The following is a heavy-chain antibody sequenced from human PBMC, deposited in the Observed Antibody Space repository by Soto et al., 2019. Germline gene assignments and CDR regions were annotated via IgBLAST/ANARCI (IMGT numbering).Heavy chain of an antibody. Sequence: QGQLVQSGAEVKKPGASVKVSCKASGYSFIGYYIHWVRQAPGQGLEWMGWMPPNSGGTDYAQKFQGRVTRTGDTSISTAYMELNRLGSDDTDVYYCARASMIVDKYDFWGQGTQVTVSS. D-gene: IGHD3-22*01. CDR1: GYSFIGYY. CDR3: ARASMIVDKYDF. V-gene: IGHV1-2*02. CDR2: MPPNSGGT. J-gene: IGHJ4*02.